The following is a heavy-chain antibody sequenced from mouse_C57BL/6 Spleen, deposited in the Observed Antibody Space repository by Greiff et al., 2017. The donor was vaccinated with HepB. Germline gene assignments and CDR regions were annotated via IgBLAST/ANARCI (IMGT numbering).Heavy chain of an antibody. D-gene: IGHD1-1*01. CDR3: ARGGDITTVVGDYAMDY. J-gene: IGHJ4*01. CDR2: INPNYGTT. Sequence: EVQLQQSGPELVKPGASVKISCKASGYSFTDYNMNWVKQSNGKSLEWIGVINPNYGTTSYNQKFKGKATLTVDQSSSTAYMQLNSLTSEDSAVYYCARGGDITTVVGDYAMDYWGQGTSVTVSS. CDR1: GYSFTDYN. V-gene: IGHV1-39*01.